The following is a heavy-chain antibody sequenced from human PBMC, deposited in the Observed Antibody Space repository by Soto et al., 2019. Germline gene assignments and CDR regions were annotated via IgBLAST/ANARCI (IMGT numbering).Heavy chain of an antibody. CDR2: IYYSGST. Sequence: PSLTCTVSGGSISSSSYYWGWIRQPPGKGLEWIGSIYYSGSTYYNPSLKSRVTISVDTSKNQFSLKLSSVTAADTAVYYCARRINWFDPWGQGTLVTVSS. V-gene: IGHV4-39*01. CDR3: ARRINWFDP. D-gene: IGHD2-15*01. J-gene: IGHJ5*02. CDR1: GGSISSSSYY.